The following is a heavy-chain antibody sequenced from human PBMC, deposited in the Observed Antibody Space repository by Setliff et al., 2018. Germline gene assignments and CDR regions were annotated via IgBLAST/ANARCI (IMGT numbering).Heavy chain of an antibody. V-gene: IGHV3-23*01. J-gene: IGHJ5*02. CDR3: AKGRRISYSSGWLNWFDP. CDR1: GFTFSSYA. CDR2: ISGSGGST. D-gene: IGHD6-19*01. Sequence: GGSLRLSCAASGFTFSSYAMSWVRQAPGKGLEWVSAISGSGGSTYYADSVKGRFTISRDNTKNTLYLQMNSLRAEDTAVYYCAKGRRISYSSGWLNWFDPWGQGTLVTVSS.